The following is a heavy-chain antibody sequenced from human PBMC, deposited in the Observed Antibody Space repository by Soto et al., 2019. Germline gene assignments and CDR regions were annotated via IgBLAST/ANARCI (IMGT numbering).Heavy chain of an antibody. CDR3: ARTSLRSGSYPDY. Sequence: SVKVSCKASGYTFTNYGISWVRQAPGQGLEWMGGIIPIFGTANYAQKFQGRVTITADESTSTAYMELSSLRSEDTAVYYCARTSLRSGSYPDYWGQGTLVTVSS. D-gene: IGHD1-26*01. CDR1: GYTFTNYG. CDR2: IIPIFGTA. J-gene: IGHJ4*02. V-gene: IGHV1-69*13.